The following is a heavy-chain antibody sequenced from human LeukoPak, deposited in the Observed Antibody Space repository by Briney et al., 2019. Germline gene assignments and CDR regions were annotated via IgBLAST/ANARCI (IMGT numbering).Heavy chain of an antibody. Sequence: PSETLSLTCAVSGGPISSSSSNWWCWVRQAPGKGLEWVSVIYSGCSTYHTDCVNGRFTISRDNSKITLYLQMKSLRAEDTAVYYCARTDETAPAEDFQHWGQGTLVTVSS. J-gene: IGHJ1*01. CDR1: GGPISSSSSNW. V-gene: IGHV3-53*01. D-gene: IGHD2-21*02. CDR2: IYSGCST. CDR3: ARTDETAPAEDFQH.